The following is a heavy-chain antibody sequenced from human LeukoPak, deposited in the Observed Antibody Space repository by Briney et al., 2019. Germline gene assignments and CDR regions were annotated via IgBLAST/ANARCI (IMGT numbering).Heavy chain of an antibody. D-gene: IGHD1-7*01. CDR3: ARGANYDPRRFDR. CDR1: GGSFSGYY. J-gene: IGHJ5*02. Sequence: SETLSLTCAVYGGSFSGYYWSWIRQPPGKGLEWIGEINHSGGTNYNPSLKSRVTISVDTSKHQFSLKLSSVTAGDAAVYYCARGANYDPRRFDRWGQGTLVTVSS. V-gene: IGHV4-34*01. CDR2: INHSGGT.